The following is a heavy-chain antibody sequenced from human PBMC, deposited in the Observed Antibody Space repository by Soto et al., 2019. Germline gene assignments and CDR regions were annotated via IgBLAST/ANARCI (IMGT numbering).Heavy chain of an antibody. CDR3: ARGLYDSGSFYFDF. J-gene: IGHJ4*02. CDR2: LYSGGTT. CDR1: GFNFIRKY. Sequence: GGSLRLSCAASGFNFIRKYMIWVRQAPGKGLEWVSILYSGGTTYYADSVKGRFTISRDTSENTLYLQMNSLRAEDTAVYYCARGLYDSGSFYFDFWGQGTLVTV. V-gene: IGHV3-53*01. D-gene: IGHD3-10*01.